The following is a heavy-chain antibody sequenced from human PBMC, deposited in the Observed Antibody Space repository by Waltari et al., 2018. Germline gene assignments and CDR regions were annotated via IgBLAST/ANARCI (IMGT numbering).Heavy chain of an antibody. D-gene: IGHD4-17*01. Sequence: QVQLQESGPGLVKPSETLSLTCPVSGCSISSYYWSWIRQPPGKGLEWIGYIYYSGSTNYNPSLKSRVTISVDTSKNQFSLKLSSVTAADTAVYYCARVASYGDVPFDYWGQGTLVTVSS. V-gene: IGHV4-59*01. J-gene: IGHJ4*02. CDR2: IYYSGST. CDR1: GCSISSYY. CDR3: ARVASYGDVPFDY.